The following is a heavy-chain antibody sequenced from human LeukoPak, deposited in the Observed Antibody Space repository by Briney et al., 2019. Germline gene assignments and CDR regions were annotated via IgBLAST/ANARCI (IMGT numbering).Heavy chain of an antibody. D-gene: IGHD1-1*01. Sequence: GASVKVSCKASGYTFTGYYMHWVRQAPGQGLEWMGWINPNSGGTNYAQKFQGWVTMTRDTSISTAYMELSRLRSDDTAVYYCAREVTTGTTEAFGIWGQGTMVTVSS. CDR2: INPNSGGT. V-gene: IGHV1-2*04. CDR1: GYTFTGYY. CDR3: AREVTTGTTEAFGI. J-gene: IGHJ3*02.